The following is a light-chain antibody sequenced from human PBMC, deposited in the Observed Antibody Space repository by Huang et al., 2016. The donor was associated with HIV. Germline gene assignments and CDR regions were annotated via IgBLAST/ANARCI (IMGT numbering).Light chain of an antibody. CDR2: AAS. V-gene: IGKV3-15*01. CDR1: QIVRSH. Sequence: VMTQSPVTLSVSPGDRASLSCRSSQIVRSHLAWYQQKPGQAPRLLIYAASTRATGVPARFSGSGAGTEFTLTISTLQSEDSAVYYCQQYNDFRSTFGPGTRVEIK. J-gene: IGKJ3*01. CDR3: QQYNDFRST.